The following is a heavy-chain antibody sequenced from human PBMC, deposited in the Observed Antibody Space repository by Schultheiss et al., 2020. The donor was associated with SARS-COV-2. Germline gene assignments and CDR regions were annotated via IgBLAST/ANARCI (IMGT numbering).Heavy chain of an antibody. Sequence: GGSLRLSCAASGFTFSSYAMSWVRQAPGKGLEWVSAISGSGGSTYYADSVKGRFTISRDNSKNTLYLQMNSLRAEDTAVYYCARIRQQLVLGYYGMDVWGQGTTVTVSS. CDR3: ARIRQQLVLGYYGMDV. CDR2: ISGSGGST. CDR1: GFTFSSYA. V-gene: IGHV3-23*01. D-gene: IGHD6-13*01. J-gene: IGHJ6*02.